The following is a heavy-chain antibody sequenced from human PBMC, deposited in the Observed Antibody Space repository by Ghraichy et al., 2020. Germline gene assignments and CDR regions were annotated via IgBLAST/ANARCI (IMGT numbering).Heavy chain of an antibody. CDR2: IYYSGST. D-gene: IGHD3-3*02. J-gene: IGHJ6*03. V-gene: IGHV4-59*01. CDR1: GGSISSYY. CDR3: ARVVSNISLDYYYYYMDV. Sequence: SQTLSLTCTVSGGSISSYYWSWIRQPPGKGLEWIGYIYYSGSTNYNPSLKSRVTISVDTSKNQFSLKLSSVTAADTAVYYCARVVSNISLDYYYYYMDVWGKGTTVTVSS.